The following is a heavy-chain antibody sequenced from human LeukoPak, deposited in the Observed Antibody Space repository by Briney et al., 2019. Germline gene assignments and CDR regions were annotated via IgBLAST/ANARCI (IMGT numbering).Heavy chain of an antibody. CDR3: TREITFGVFDV. V-gene: IGHV3-21*01. CDR1: GFTFSSYN. J-gene: IGHJ3*01. D-gene: IGHD1-14*01. Sequence: GGSLRLSCAASGFTFSSYNMNWVRQAPGKGLEWVSSISSRSSYINYADSVKGRYTISRDNAKNSLFLQMNTLRAEDTAVYYCTREITFGVFDVWGQGTVVTVSS. CDR2: ISSRSSYI.